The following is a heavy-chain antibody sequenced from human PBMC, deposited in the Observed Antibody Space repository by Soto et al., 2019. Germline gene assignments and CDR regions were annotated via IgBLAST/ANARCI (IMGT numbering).Heavy chain of an antibody. CDR2: IWYDGSNK. Sequence: QVQLVEPGGGVVQPGRCLRLSCAGSGFTFSSYGMHWVRQAPGKGLEWVAVIWYDGSNKYYADSVKGRLTCARDNSKHMLYLQMNSLRAEDTAVYYCAIESKPGKDDYWGQGTLVTVSS. D-gene: IGHD7-27*01. J-gene: IGHJ4*02. V-gene: IGHV3-33*01. CDR3: AIESKPGKDDY. CDR1: GFTFSSYG.